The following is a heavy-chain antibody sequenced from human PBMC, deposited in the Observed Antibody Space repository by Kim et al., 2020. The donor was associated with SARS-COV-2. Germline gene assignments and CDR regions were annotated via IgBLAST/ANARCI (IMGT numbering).Heavy chain of an antibody. CDR3: ARDPLHCSGGNCYLGLFDY. Sequence: SETLSLTCTVSGGSISTYYWSWLRQSPGKGLEWIGYIYNRGRTNSHPSLRSRLSLSVDTAKNQFSLKLTSVTAADTAVYYCARDPLHCSGGNCYLGLFDYWGRGALVTVSS. CDR1: GGSISTYY. V-gene: IGHV4-59*13. CDR2: IYNRGRT. J-gene: IGHJ4*02. D-gene: IGHD2-15*01.